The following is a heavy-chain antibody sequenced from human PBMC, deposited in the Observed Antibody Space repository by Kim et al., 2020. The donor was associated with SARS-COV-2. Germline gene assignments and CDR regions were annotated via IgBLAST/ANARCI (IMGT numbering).Heavy chain of an antibody. J-gene: IGHJ4*02. V-gene: IGHV1-46*01. CDR3: ARSGKVVGATDY. D-gene: IGHD1-26*01. Sequence: SNAQKFQGRVTMTRDTSPSTVYMELSSLRSEDTAVYYCARSGKVVGATDYWGQGTLVTVSS.